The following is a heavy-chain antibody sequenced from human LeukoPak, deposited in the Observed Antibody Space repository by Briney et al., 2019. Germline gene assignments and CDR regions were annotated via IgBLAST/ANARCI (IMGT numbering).Heavy chain of an antibody. V-gene: IGHV7-4-1*02. CDR2: INTNTGNP. CDR3: ARDHVKLGSSFHPFDAFDV. D-gene: IGHD2-2*01. Sequence: ASVKVSCKASGYTFTSYAMNWVRQAPGQGLEWMGWINTNTGNPTYAQGFTGRFVFSLDTSVSTAYLQISSLKAEDTAVYYCARDHVKLGSSFHPFDAFDVRGQGTLVTVSS. J-gene: IGHJ3*01. CDR1: GYTFTSYA.